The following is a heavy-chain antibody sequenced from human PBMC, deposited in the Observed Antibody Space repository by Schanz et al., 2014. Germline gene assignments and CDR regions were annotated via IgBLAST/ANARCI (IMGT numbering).Heavy chain of an antibody. Sequence: VQLVESGGCLVQPGGSLRLSCAASGFSFSTHAMSWVRQAPGQGLEWVAIISYDGRHKNYADSVKGRFTISRDNSKNTLYLQMNSLRVEDTAVYYCAKGGSSLDDWGQGTLVTVSS. D-gene: IGHD3-16*01. V-gene: IGHV3-30*18. J-gene: IGHJ4*02. CDR3: AKGGSSLDD. CDR2: ISYDGRHK. CDR1: GFSFSTHA.